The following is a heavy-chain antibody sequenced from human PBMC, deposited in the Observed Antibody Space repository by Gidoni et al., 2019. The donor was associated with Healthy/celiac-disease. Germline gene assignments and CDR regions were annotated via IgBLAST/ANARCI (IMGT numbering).Heavy chain of an antibody. CDR2: SYYSGST. CDR1: GGSLSSSSYY. Sequence: QRQRQESGPGLVKPSETLALTCTVAGGSLSSSSYYWGWIRQPPGMGMEWIGRSYYSGSTSYNPPLTSRGTLSVDTSKNQFSLKLSSVPAADTAVYYCARRGQQLVRAFDIWGQGTMVTVSS. V-gene: IGHV4-39*01. CDR3: ARRGQQLVRAFDI. J-gene: IGHJ3*02. D-gene: IGHD6-13*01.